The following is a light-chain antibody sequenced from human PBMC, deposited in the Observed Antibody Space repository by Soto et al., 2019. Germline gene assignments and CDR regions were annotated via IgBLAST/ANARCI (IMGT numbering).Light chain of an antibody. CDR2: HND. Sequence: QPVLTQPPSVSGAPGQRVTISCTGSSSNIGADFDVHWYQHLPGTAPKLLISHNDNRPSGVPDRFSGSKSGTSASLAITGLQAEDEADYYCQSRDSSLSSSWVFGGGTKLTVL. J-gene: IGLJ3*02. CDR3: QSRDSSLSSSWV. V-gene: IGLV1-40*01. CDR1: SSNIGADFD.